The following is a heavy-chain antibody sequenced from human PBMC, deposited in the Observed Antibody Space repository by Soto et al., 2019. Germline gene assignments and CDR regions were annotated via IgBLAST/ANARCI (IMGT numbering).Heavy chain of an antibody. CDR3: ARDRTSGFDY. Sequence: QLQLVQSGAEVKEPGASVKVSCKASGYTFTSYGITWVRRAPGQGLEWMGWISTYNGKINYAQELQGRVTVTTDTSTSTAYMELRSLRSDDTAVYYCARDRTSGFDYWGQGTLVTVSS. CDR1: GYTFTSYG. CDR2: ISTYNGKI. D-gene: IGHD3-10*01. V-gene: IGHV1-18*01. J-gene: IGHJ4*02.